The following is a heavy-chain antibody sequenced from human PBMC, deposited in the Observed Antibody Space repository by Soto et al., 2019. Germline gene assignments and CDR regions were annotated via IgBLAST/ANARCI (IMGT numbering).Heavy chain of an antibody. V-gene: IGHV1-46*01. J-gene: IGHJ4*02. D-gene: IGHD3-22*01. Sequence: GASVKVSCKASGYTFTSYYMHWVRQAPGQGLEWMGIINPSGGSTSYAQKFQGRVTMTRDTSTSIVYMELSSLRSEDTAVYYCARAAYYYDSSGYYYLRYWGQGTLVTVSS. CDR1: GYTFTSYY. CDR2: INPSGGST. CDR3: ARAAYYYDSSGYYYLRY.